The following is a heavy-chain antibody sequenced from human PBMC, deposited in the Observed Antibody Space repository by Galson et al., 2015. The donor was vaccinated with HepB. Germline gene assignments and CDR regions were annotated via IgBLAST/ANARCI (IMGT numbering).Heavy chain of an antibody. D-gene: IGHD6-13*01. V-gene: IGHV2-70*11. CDR1: GFSLSRRGLG. J-gene: IGHJ4*02. CDR2: IDWDDAK. Sequence: PALVKPTQTLTLTCTFSGFSLSRRGLGVGWIRQPPGEALEWLARIDWDDAKYSSTSLKTRLTISKDTSKNQVVLTMTNVDPVDTATYYCARMSRGRIAAAGPHPPPFDYWGQGTLVTVSS. CDR3: ARMSRGRIAAAGPHPPPFDY.